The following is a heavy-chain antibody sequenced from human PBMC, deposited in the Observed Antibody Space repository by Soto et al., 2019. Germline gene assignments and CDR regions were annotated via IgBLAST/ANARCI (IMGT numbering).Heavy chain of an antibody. D-gene: IGHD2-2*01. CDR2: INHSGST. J-gene: IGHJ6*02. CDR3: ARGKVVVPAATYYYYYGMDV. V-gene: IGHV4-34*01. CDR1: GGSFSGYY. Sequence: PSETLSLTCAVYGGSFSGYYWSWIRQPPGKGLEWIGEINHSGSTNYNPSLKSRVTISVDTSKNQFSLKLSSVTAADTAVYYCARGKVVVPAATYYYYYGMDVWGQGTTVTVSS.